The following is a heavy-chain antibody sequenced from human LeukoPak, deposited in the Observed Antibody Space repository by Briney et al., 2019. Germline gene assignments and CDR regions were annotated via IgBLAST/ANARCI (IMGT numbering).Heavy chain of an antibody. Sequence: PGGSLRLSCAASGFIFSDYWVNWVRQAPGKGLEWVASIRQDGSEKTYVDSVKGRFTISRDNTKNSLYLQMSSLTAEDTAVYYCARDGTAAGLYLDSWGQGTLVTVSS. CDR2: IRQDGSEK. J-gene: IGHJ4*01. V-gene: IGHV3-7*01. CDR1: GFIFSDYW. CDR3: ARDGTAAGLYLDS. D-gene: IGHD6-13*01.